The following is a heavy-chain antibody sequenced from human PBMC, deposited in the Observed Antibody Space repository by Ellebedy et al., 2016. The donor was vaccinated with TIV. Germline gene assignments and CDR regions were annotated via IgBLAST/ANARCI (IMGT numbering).Heavy chain of an antibody. D-gene: IGHD5-12*01. J-gene: IGHJ5*02. Sequence: AASVKVSCKASGYTFTGYYMHWVRQAPGQGLEWMGWINPNSGGTNYAQKFQGRVTMTRDTSISTAYMELSRLRSDDTAVYYCARADSGYDFVGWFDPWGQGTLVTVSS. V-gene: IGHV1-2*02. CDR2: INPNSGGT. CDR1: GYTFTGYY. CDR3: ARADSGYDFVGWFDP.